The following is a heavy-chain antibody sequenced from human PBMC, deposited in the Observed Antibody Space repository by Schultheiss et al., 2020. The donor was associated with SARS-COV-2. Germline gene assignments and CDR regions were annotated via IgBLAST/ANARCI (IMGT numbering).Heavy chain of an antibody. CDR1: GGSISSYY. CDR2: IFYSGNT. J-gene: IGHJ4*02. CDR3: ARETGFDTGWTSYYFDS. D-gene: IGHD5-12*01. Sequence: SQTLSLTCTVSGGSISSYYWGWIRQPPGKGLEWIGHIFYSGNTYYNPSLESRVSISVDTSTNHYSLRLSSVTAADTAVYYCARETGFDTGWTSYYFDSWGRGTLVTVSS. V-gene: IGHV4-59*12.